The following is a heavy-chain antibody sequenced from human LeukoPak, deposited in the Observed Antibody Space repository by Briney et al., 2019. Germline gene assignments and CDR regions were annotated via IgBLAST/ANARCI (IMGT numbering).Heavy chain of an antibody. Sequence: SETLSLTCAVYGGSFSGYYWSWIRQPPGKGLEWIGEINHSGSTNYNPSLKSRVTISVDTSKNQFSLKLSSVTAADTAVYYCASSEWPNWFDLWGQGTLVTVSS. CDR3: ASSEWPNWFDL. J-gene: IGHJ5*02. D-gene: IGHD3-3*01. V-gene: IGHV4-34*01. CDR2: INHSGST. CDR1: GGSFSGYY.